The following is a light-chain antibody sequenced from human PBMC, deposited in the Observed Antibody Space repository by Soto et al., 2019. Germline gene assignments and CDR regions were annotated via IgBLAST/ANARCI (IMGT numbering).Light chain of an antibody. CDR3: TSYTSISLYV. J-gene: IGLJ1*01. V-gene: IGLV2-14*01. CDR1: SSDVGGYNY. CDR2: EVS. Sequence: QSALTQPASVSGSPGQSITISCTGTSSDVGGYNYVSWYQQYPGKAPKLMIYEVSNRPSGVSNRFSGSKSGNTASLTISGLQAVDEADYYCTSYTSISLYVFGTGTKV.